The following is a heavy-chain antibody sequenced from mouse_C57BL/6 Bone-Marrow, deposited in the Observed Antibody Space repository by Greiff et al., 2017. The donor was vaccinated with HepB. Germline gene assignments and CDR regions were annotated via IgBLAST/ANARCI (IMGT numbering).Heavy chain of an antibody. Sequence: EVHLVESGPGLVKPSQSLSLTCSVTGYSITSGYYWNWIRQFPGNKLEWMGYISYDGSNNYNPSLKNRISITRDTSKNQFFLKLNSVTTEDTATYYCAPYYYGYFDVWGTGTTVTVSS. CDR3: APYYYGYFDV. CDR1: GYSITSGYY. V-gene: IGHV3-6*01. D-gene: IGHD1-1*01. CDR2: ISYDGSN. J-gene: IGHJ1*03.